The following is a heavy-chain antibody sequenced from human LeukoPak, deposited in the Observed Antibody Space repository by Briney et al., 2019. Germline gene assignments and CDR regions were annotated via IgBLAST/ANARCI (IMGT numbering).Heavy chain of an antibody. Sequence: SETLSLTCTVSGGSIISYYWSWIRQPRGKGLEWIGCIYYSGSTNYNPSLKSRVTISVDTSKNQFSLKLSSVTAADTAVYYCARGRYDFWSGYYTAYYGMDVWGQGTTVTVSS. D-gene: IGHD3-3*01. CDR1: GGSIISYY. CDR2: IYYSGST. V-gene: IGHV4-59*01. J-gene: IGHJ6*02. CDR3: ARGRYDFWSGYYTAYYGMDV.